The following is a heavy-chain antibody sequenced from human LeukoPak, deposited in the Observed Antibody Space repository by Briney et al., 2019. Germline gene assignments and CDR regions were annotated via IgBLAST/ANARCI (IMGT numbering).Heavy chain of an antibody. Sequence: GRSLRLSCAASGFTFSSYSMNWVRQAPGKGLEWVSSISSSSSYIYYADSVKGRFTISRDNAKNSLYLQMNSLRAEDTAVYYCARGWEGTTVKSYWGQGTLVTVSS. CDR1: GFTFSSYS. J-gene: IGHJ4*02. D-gene: IGHD4-11*01. V-gene: IGHV3-21*01. CDR3: ARGWEGTTVKSY. CDR2: ISSSSSYI.